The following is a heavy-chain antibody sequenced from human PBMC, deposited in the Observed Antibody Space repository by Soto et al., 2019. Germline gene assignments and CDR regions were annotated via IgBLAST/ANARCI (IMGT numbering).Heavy chain of an antibody. CDR2: INGDDDK. J-gene: IGHJ5*02. CDR3: ARATSYTSSWPSNCFDP. Sequence: SGPTLVNPTQTLTLTCTFSGFSLSTSEMSVSWIRQPPGKALEWLALINGDDDKYYSTSLKTRLTISKDTSENQVVLTMTNMDPVDTATYYCARATSYTSSWPSNCFDPWGQGTLVTVSS. CDR1: GFSLSTSEMS. V-gene: IGHV2-70*01. D-gene: IGHD6-13*01.